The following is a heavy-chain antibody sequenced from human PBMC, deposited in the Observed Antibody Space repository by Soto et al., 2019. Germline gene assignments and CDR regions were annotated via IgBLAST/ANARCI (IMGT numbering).Heavy chain of an antibody. CDR2: INHSGST. J-gene: IGHJ4*02. V-gene: IGHV4-34*01. CDR1: GGSFNGYY. Sequence: SETLSLTCAVYGGSFNGYYWTWIRQPPGKGPEWIGDINHSGSTNYHPSLKSRVTISVDTSRNQFSLKLRSVTAADMAVFYCARAPDKYYFDSWGQGTLVTVSS. CDR3: ARAPDKYYFDS.